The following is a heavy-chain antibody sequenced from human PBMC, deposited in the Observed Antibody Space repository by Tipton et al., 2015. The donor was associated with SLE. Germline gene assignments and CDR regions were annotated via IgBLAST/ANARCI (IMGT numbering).Heavy chain of an antibody. V-gene: IGHV3-23*01. CDR3: IRYNNGWD. CDR2: ISGGGGTR. J-gene: IGHJ4*02. D-gene: IGHD3-10*01. CDR1: GFTFSTYA. Sequence: SLRLSCAASGFTFSTYAMSWVRQPPGKGLEWVSFISGGGGTRYSADSVEGRFTVSRDNAKNTLYLQMNSLRAEDTAVYYCIRYNNGWDWGQGTLVTVSS.